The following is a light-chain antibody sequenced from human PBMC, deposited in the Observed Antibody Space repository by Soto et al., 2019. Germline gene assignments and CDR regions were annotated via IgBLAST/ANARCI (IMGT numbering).Light chain of an antibody. CDR3: AAWDDRLRGPV. V-gene: IGLV1-44*01. CDR2: SNS. Sequence: QSVLTQPPSASGTPGQRVTMSCSGSSSNIESNTVNWYQQLPGTAPTLLIYSNSQRPSGVPDRFSGSKSGTSASLAINGLQAEDEADYYCAAWDDRLRGPVFGGGTKVTVL. J-gene: IGLJ3*02. CDR1: SSNIESNT.